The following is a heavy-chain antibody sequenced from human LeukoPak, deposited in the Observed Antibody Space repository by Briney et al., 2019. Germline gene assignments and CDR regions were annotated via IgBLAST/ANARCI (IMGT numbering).Heavy chain of an antibody. Sequence: SVKVSCKASGGTFSSYAISWVRQAPGQGLEWMGRIIPILGIANYAQKFQGRVTITADKSTSTAYMELSSLRAEDTAVYYCAKDKSVGYSGYDWWDYWGQGTLVTVSS. CDR3: AKDKSVGYSGYDWWDY. V-gene: IGHV1-69*04. D-gene: IGHD5-12*01. J-gene: IGHJ4*02. CDR2: IIPILGIA. CDR1: GGTFSSYA.